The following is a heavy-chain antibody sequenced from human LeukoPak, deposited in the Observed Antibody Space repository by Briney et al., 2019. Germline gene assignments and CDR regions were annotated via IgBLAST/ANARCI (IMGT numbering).Heavy chain of an antibody. CDR1: GYTFTSYG. V-gene: IGHV1-18*01. CDR2: ISAYNGNT. CDR3: ARVPLYDDSSPPYY. J-gene: IGHJ4*02. D-gene: IGHD3-22*01. Sequence: ASVKVSCKASGYTFTSYGISWVRQAPGRGLEWMGWISAYNGNTNYAQKLQGRVTMTTDTSTSTAYMELRSLRSDDTAVYYCARVPLYDDSSPPYYWGQGTLVTVSS.